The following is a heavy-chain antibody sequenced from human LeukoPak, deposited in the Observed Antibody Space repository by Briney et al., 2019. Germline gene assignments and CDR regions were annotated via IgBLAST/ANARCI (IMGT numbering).Heavy chain of an antibody. CDR3: ARDQLGVTHLDY. Sequence: GGSLRLSCAASGFTFSNYAMHWVRQAPGKGLEWVAVISYDGSNKYYADSVKGRFTISRDNSKNTLYLQMNRLRAEDTAVYYCARDQLGVTHLDYWGQGTLVTVSS. CDR1: GFTFSNYA. V-gene: IGHV3-30-3*01. D-gene: IGHD3-10*01. CDR2: ISYDGSNK. J-gene: IGHJ4*02.